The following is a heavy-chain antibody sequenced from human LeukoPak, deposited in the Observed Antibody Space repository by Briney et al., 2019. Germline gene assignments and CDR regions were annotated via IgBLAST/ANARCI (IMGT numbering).Heavy chain of an antibody. CDR3: ARDSSGWYWFDP. Sequence: PSETLSLTCTVSGGSISSYYWSWIRQPPGKGLEWIGYIYYSGSTNYNPSLKSRVTKSVDTSKNQFSLKLSSVPAADAAVYYCARDSSGWYWFDPWGQGTLVTVSS. V-gene: IGHV4-59*01. CDR2: IYYSGST. J-gene: IGHJ5*02. CDR1: GGSISSYY. D-gene: IGHD6-19*01.